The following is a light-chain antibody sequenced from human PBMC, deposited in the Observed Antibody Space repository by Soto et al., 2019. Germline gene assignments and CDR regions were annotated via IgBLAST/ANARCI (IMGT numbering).Light chain of an antibody. V-gene: IGKV1-9*01. J-gene: IGKJ2*01. Sequence: IQLTQSPSSLSASVGDRVTITCRASQGISSYLAWYQQKPGKAPKLLIYTASTLQSGVPSRFSGSGSGTDFTLTISSLQPDDFATYYCQHYNNAPYTFGQGTKLEIK. CDR1: QGISSY. CDR2: TAS. CDR3: QHYNNAPYT.